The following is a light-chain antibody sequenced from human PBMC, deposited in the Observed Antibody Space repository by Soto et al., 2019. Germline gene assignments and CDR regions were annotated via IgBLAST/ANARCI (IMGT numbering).Light chain of an antibody. V-gene: IGKV3-20*01. Sequence: EIVLAQSPGTLSLSPGERATLSCMASQSVSSSYLAWYQQKPGQAPRILIYGASSRATGIPDRFSGSGSGTDFTLTISRLEPEDFTVYYCQQYGSSPHLTFGGGTKVEIK. J-gene: IGKJ4*01. CDR1: QSVSSSY. CDR2: GAS. CDR3: QQYGSSPHLT.